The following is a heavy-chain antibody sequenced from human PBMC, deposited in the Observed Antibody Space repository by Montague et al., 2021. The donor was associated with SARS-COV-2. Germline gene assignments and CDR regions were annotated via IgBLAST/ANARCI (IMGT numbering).Heavy chain of an antibody. D-gene: IGHD1-26*01. CDR1: GFTFSSYG. V-gene: IGHV3-33*01. J-gene: IGHJ4*02. Sequence: SQRLSCAASGFTFSSYGMHWVRQAPGKGLEWVAVIWYDGSNKYYADSVKGRFTISRDNSKNTLYLQMNSLRAEDTAVYYCARDWELLALGYWGQGTLVTVSS. CDR2: IWYDGSNK. CDR3: ARDWELLALGY.